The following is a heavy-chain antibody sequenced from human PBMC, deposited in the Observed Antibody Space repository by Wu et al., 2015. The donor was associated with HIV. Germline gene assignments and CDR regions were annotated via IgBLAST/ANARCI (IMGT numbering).Heavy chain of an antibody. CDR2: TNVNTGGT. V-gene: IGHV1-2*02. J-gene: IGHJ3*02. Sequence: VKVSCKASGYTFTDYFVHWVRQAPGQNFEWMGWTNVNTGGTNYAPKFQGRVTMTRDTSISTAYIELSGLTSDDTAVYYCTRDELFRVDDAFDMWGQGTLVTVSS. D-gene: IGHD2-15*01. CDR1: GYTFTDYF. CDR3: TRDELFRVDDAFDM.